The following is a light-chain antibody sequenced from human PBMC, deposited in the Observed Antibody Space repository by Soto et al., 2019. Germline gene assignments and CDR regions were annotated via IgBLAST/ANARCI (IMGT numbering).Light chain of an antibody. V-gene: IGKV3-15*01. CDR3: QQYNNWPPWT. J-gene: IGKJ1*01. Sequence: EILMTQSPAALSVSPGERATLSCRASQRVSRNLAWYQQKPGQAPRLLIYDASTRATGIPDRFSGSGSETEFTLTISSLKSEDYAIYYCQQYNNWPPWTFGQGTKVDIK. CDR1: QRVSRN. CDR2: DAS.